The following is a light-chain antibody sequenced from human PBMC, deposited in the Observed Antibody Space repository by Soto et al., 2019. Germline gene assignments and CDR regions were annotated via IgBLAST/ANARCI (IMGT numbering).Light chain of an antibody. CDR3: QKYNSAPPFT. J-gene: IGKJ3*01. CDR1: QDISNY. CDR2: AAS. Sequence: GDRVTITCRATQDISNYLAWYQQKPGKVPKLLIYAASTLQSGVPSRFSGSGSGTDFTLTISSRQPEDVATYYCQKYNSAPPFTLGPGTKVDIK. V-gene: IGKV1-27*01.